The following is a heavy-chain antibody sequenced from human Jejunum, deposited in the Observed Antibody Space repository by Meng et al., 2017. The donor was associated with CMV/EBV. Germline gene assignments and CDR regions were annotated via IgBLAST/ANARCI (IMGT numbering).Heavy chain of an antibody. CDR2: ISPDGGSR. V-gene: IGHV1-46*01. D-gene: IGHD2-2*01. J-gene: IGHJ4*02. CDR1: YSFTKYY. CDR3: TRATYTSSWSEAGFEF. Sequence: YSFTKYYIHWVRQAPGQRPEWMGIISPDGGSRSYAQQFHGRLAVTRDTSTSTVYMELSDLQSVDTAIYYCTRATYTSSWSEAGFEFWGQGTLVTVSS.